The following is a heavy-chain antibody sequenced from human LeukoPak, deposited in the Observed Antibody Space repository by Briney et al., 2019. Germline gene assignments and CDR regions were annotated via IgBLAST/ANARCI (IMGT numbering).Heavy chain of an antibody. J-gene: IGHJ5*02. Sequence: PGGSLRLSCAASGFTFSSYWMHWVRQAPGKGLVWVSRINTDGSSTSYADSVKGRFTISRDNAKNTLYLQMNSLRAEDTAVYYCARVKRVNSAGRPFDPWGQGTLVTVSS. CDR1: GFTFSSYW. D-gene: IGHD6-13*01. CDR2: INTDGSST. CDR3: ARVKRVNSAGRPFDP. V-gene: IGHV3-74*01.